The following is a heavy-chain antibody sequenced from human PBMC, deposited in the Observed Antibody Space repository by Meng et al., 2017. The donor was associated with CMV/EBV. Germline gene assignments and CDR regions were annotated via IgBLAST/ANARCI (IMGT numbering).Heavy chain of an antibody. Sequence: GESLKISCAASGFTFSSSAMSWVRQAPGKGLEWVAAISGSGGSTYYADSVKGRFTISRDNSKNTLYLQMNSLRAEDTAVYYCAKAGITIFGVCKHNCSDSWGQGTLVTVSS. V-gene: IGHV3-23*01. J-gene: IGHJ5*01. CDR3: AKAGITIFGVCKHNCSDS. CDR1: GFTFSSSA. CDR2: ISGSGGST. D-gene: IGHD3-3*01.